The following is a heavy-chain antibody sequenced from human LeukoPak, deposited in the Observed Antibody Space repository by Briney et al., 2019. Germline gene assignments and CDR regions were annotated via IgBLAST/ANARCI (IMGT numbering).Heavy chain of an antibody. CDR3: ARGTYYYDSSGYSWAFDI. J-gene: IGHJ3*02. V-gene: IGHV1-2*02. CDR2: INPNSGGT. Sequence: ASVKVSCKASGYTFTGYYMHWVRQAPGQGLEWMGWINPNSGGTNNAQKFHGRVTMTSDTSISTAYMELSRLGSDDTAVYYCARGTYYYDSSGYSWAFDIWGQGTTVAVSS. D-gene: IGHD3-22*01. CDR1: GYTFTGYY.